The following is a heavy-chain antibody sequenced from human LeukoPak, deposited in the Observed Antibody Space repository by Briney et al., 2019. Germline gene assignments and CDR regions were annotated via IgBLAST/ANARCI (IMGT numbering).Heavy chain of an antibody. CDR1: GGTFSNYA. D-gene: IGHD3-22*01. V-gene: IGHV1-69*05. CDR2: IIPLFGTA. J-gene: IGHJ4*02. Sequence: SVKVSCKASGGTFSNYAISWVRQAPGQGLEWMGGIIPLFGTANYAQKFQGRVTMTRDTSTSTVYMELSSLRSEDTAVYYCARDAYYYDSSGYYGFGVDYWGQGTLVTVSS. CDR3: ARDAYYYDSSGYYGFGVDY.